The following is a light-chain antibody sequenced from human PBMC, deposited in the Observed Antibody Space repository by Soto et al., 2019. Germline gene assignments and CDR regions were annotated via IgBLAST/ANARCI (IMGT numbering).Light chain of an antibody. V-gene: IGKV1-39*01. Sequence: DIQMTQSPSSLSASVGDRVTITCRASQSIVRYLNWYQQKPGKAPKVLIYGASSLQSGVPSRFSGSGSGTDFTLMISSLEPEDFATYYCQQSYTTPYSFGQGTHLEI. CDR3: QQSYTTPYS. CDR1: QSIVRY. J-gene: IGKJ2*03. CDR2: GAS.